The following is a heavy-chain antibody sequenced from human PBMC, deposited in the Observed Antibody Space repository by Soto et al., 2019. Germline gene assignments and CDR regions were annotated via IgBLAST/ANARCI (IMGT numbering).Heavy chain of an antibody. CDR3: ARSEGYCSSTSCYGYYYYYGMDV. CDR2: IYPGDSDT. CDR1: GYSFTSYW. J-gene: IGHJ6*02. V-gene: IGHV5-51*01. D-gene: IGHD2-2*01. Sequence: EVQLVQSGAEVKKPGESLKISCKGSGYSFTSYWIGWVRQMPGKGLEWMGIIYPGDSDTRYSPSFQGQVTISADKSISTAYLQWSSLKASDTAMYYCARSEGYCSSTSCYGYYYYYGMDVWGQGTTVTVSS.